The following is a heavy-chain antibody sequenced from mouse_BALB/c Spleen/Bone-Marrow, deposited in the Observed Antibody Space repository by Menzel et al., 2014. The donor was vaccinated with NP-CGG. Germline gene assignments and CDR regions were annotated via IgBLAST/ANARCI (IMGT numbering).Heavy chain of an antibody. V-gene: IGHV4-1*02. CDR2: INPDSSTI. Sequence: EVQLQESGGGLVQPGGSLKLSCAASGFDFSGYWMSWVRQAPGKGLEWIGEINPDSSTINYTPPLKDKFIISRDNAKNTLYLQMSKVRSEDTALYYCARPPLYYDYAWFAYWGQGTLVTVSA. CDR3: ARPPLYYDYAWFAY. D-gene: IGHD2-4*01. CDR1: GFDFSGYW. J-gene: IGHJ3*01.